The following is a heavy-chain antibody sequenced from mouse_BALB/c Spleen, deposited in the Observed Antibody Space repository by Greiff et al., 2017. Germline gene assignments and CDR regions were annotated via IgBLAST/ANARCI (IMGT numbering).Heavy chain of an antibody. Sequence: QVQLKESGPGLVAPSQSLSITCTVSGFSLTSYGVSWVRQPPGKGLEWLGVILGDGSTNYHSAIIYRLSINKDNSTSQVFLKLNSLQTDDTATYYYSNPHYYGAYAMDYWGQGTSVTVSS. CDR2: ILGDGST. CDR3: SNPHYYGAYAMDY. CDR1: GFSLTSYG. D-gene: IGHD1-2*01. J-gene: IGHJ4*01. V-gene: IGHV2-3*01.